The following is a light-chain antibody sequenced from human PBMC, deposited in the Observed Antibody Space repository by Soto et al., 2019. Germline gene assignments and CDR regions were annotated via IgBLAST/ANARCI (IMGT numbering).Light chain of an antibody. V-gene: IGKV3-20*01. CDR3: QQNGSLPIT. CDR1: QSLSGGY. Sequence: EIVLTQSPGTLSLSPGERATLSCRASQSLSGGYLAWFQQKPGQTPRLLIYSASNRATGIPDRFSGSGSGTDFTLTISRLEPEDFVVYYCQQNGSLPITFGQGTRLESK. J-gene: IGKJ5*01. CDR2: SAS.